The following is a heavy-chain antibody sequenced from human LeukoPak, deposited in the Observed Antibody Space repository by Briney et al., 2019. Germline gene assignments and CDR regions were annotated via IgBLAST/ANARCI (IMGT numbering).Heavy chain of an antibody. CDR1: GFTFSSYG. V-gene: IGHV3-33*06. CDR3: AKGGSRYYDFWSLPY. Sequence: GRSLRLSCAASGFTFSSYGMHWVRQAPGKGLEWVAVIWYDGSNKYYADSVKGRFTISRDNSKNTLYLQMNSLRAEDTAVYYCAKGGSRYYDFWSLPYWGQGTLVTVSS. J-gene: IGHJ4*02. D-gene: IGHD3-3*01. CDR2: IWYDGSNK.